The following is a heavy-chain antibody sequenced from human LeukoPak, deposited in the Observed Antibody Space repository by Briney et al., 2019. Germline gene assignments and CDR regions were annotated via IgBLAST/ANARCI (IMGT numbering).Heavy chain of an antibody. V-gene: IGHV3-53*01. D-gene: IGHD1-14*01. CDR2: IYSGGST. CDR1: GLTVNSKY. J-gene: IGHJ1*01. Sequence: GGSLRLSCAASGLTVNSKYMSWVRQAPGKGLEWVSIIYSGGSTNYADSVKGRFTTSRDNSKNTVYLQMNSLRAEDTAVYYCTGDVYQHWGQGTLVTVSS. CDR3: TGDVYQH.